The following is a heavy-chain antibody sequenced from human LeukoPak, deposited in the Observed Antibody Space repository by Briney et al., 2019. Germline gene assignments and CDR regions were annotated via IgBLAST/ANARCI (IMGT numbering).Heavy chain of an antibody. V-gene: IGHV4-4*07. CDR1: GASINSHY. D-gene: IGHD4/OR15-4a*01. Sequence: PSESLSLTCSVSGASINSHYWTWIRQPAGKGLEWIGRIYISGSTNYSPSLKSRVTMSVDTSKNQFSLNLISVTAADTAVYYCARALNPLTGTYYFDYWGQGTLVTVSS. J-gene: IGHJ4*02. CDR2: IYISGST. CDR3: ARALNPLTGTYYFDY.